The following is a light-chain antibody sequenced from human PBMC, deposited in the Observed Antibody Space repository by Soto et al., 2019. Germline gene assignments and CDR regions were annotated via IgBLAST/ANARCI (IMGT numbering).Light chain of an antibody. Sequence: QSALTQPASVSGSPGQSITISCTGTSSDVGGYNYVSWYQQHPGKAPKLMIYDVSNRPSGVSNRFSGSKSGNTASLTISGLQAADEADYYCSSYTSSSTLVFGTGTKLT. V-gene: IGLV2-14*01. J-gene: IGLJ1*01. CDR2: DVS. CDR3: SSYTSSSTLV. CDR1: SSDVGGYNY.